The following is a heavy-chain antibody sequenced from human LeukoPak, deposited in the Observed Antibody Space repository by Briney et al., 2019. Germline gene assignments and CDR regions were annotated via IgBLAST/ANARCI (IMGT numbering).Heavy chain of an antibody. V-gene: IGHV1-2*04. CDR3: ARNPAVAGNGMDY. CDR2: INPNSGGT. D-gene: IGHD6-19*01. Sequence: ASVKVSCKASGYTFTGYYMHWVRQAPGQGLEWMGWINPNSGGTNYAQKFQGWVTMTRDTSISTAYMELSSLRSEDTAVYYCARNPAVAGNGMDYWGQGTLVTVSS. CDR1: GYTFTGYY. J-gene: IGHJ4*02.